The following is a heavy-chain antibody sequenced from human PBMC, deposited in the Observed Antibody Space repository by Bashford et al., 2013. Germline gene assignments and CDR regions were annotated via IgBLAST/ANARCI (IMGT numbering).Heavy chain of an antibody. V-gene: IGHV3-72*01. Sequence: VRQAPGKGLEWVARTRNKAKSYTTEYAASVKGRFTISRDDSKNSLYLQMNSLKTEDTAIYYCARGADVKDNYYYGLDVWGQGTTVTVSS. J-gene: IGHJ6*02. D-gene: IGHD3-16*01. CDR3: ARGADVKDNYYYGLDV. CDR2: TRNKAKSYTT.